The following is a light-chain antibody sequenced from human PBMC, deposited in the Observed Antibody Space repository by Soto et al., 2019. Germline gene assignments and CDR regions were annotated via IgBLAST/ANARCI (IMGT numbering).Light chain of an antibody. J-gene: IGLJ1*01. CDR2: DVS. Sequence: QSALTQPASVSGSPGQSITISCTGTSSDVGGYNYVSWYQQHPGKAPKHMIYDVSNRPSGVSNRFSGSKSGNTASLTISGLQDEDEADYYCSSYTSSSTPYVFGTGTKVTVL. CDR3: SSYTSSSTPYV. V-gene: IGLV2-14*01. CDR1: SSDVGGYNY.